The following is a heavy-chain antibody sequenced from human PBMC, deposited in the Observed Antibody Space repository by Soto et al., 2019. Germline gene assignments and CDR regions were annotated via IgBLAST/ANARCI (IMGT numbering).Heavy chain of an antibody. Sequence: VQLMQSGAKVKKPGSSVKVSCKASGGTFSSHSINWVRQAPGQGLEWMGGIITLFGTSNYAQNFQGRVTITADQSTSTAYMELNSLTSDDTAVYYCAREVGYGDFSAALLDWGQGTLVTVSS. D-gene: IGHD2-21*02. CDR3: AREVGYGDFSAALLD. CDR2: IITLFGTS. V-gene: IGHV1-69*01. CDR1: GGTFSSHS. J-gene: IGHJ4*02.